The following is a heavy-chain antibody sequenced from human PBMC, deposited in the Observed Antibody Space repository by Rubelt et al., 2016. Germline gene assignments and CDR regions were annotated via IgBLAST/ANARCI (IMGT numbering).Heavy chain of an antibody. J-gene: IGHJ6*02. CDR1: GFTFSSYA. CDR3: ARGTPNPYYFYGMDV. D-gene: IGHD1-1*01. Sequence: GFTFSSYAMHWVRQAPGKGLEWVAVISYDGSNKYYADSVKGRFTISRDNSKYTLYLQMNSLRAEDTAVYYCARGTPNPYYFYGMDVWGQGTTVTVSS. CDR2: ISYDGSNK. V-gene: IGHV3-30*04.